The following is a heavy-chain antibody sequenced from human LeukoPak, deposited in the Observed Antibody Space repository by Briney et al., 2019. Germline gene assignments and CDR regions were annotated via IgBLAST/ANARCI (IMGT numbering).Heavy chain of an antibody. CDR3: VSGSGSYQLAFDY. V-gene: IGHV3-53*01. CDR2: IYSGGST. J-gene: IGHJ4*02. D-gene: IGHD3-10*01. Sequence: GESLTHSCAASRFTVSSNYMSWLRQAPGKGMQPASVIYSGGSTYYPDSVTGRFTISRDNSKNTLYLQMNSLRAEDTAVYYCVSGSGSYQLAFDYWGQRTLVTVSS. CDR1: RFTVSSNY.